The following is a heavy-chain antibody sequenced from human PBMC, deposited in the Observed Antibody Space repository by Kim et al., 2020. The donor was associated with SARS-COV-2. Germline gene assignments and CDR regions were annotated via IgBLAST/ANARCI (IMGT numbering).Heavy chain of an antibody. J-gene: IGHJ6*02. Sequence: GGSLRLSCAASGFTFSNYVMHWVRQAPGKGLEWVAVISYDESNKYYADSVKGRFTISRDNSKNTLYLQMNSLRAEDTAVYYCAKEQWLVSYYYSGMDVWGRETTVTVSS. V-gene: IGHV3-30*18. CDR1: GFTFSNYV. D-gene: IGHD6-19*01. CDR2: ISYDESNK. CDR3: AKEQWLVSYYYSGMDV.